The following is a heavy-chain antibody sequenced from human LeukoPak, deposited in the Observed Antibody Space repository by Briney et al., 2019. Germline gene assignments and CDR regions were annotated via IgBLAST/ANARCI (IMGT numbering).Heavy chain of an antibody. CDR1: GFTFSSYG. V-gene: IGHV3-30*03. J-gene: IGHJ6*02. D-gene: IGHD2-2*01. CDR3: ASAGAIVVVPAARYYYYGMDV. Sequence: GRSLRLSCAASGFTFSSYGMHWVRQAPGKGLEWVAVISYDGSNKYYADSVKGRFTISRDNSKNTLYLQMNSLRAEDTAVYYCASAGAIVVVPAARYYYYGMDVWGQGTTVTVSS. CDR2: ISYDGSNK.